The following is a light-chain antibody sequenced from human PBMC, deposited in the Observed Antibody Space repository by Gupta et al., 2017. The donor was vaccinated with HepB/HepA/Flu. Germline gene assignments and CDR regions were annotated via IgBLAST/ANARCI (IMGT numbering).Light chain of an antibody. CDR2: DVS. Sequence: QSALTQPASVSGSPGQSITISCTGTSSDVGGYNYVSWYQQHPGKAPNLMIYDVSNRPSGGAHRFSGSKSGNTAALTISGLQAEDEAAYYCSSYTISSTPLNVFGTGTKVTVL. CDR1: SSDVGGYNY. CDR3: SSYTISSTPLNV. J-gene: IGLJ1*01. V-gene: IGLV2-14*01.